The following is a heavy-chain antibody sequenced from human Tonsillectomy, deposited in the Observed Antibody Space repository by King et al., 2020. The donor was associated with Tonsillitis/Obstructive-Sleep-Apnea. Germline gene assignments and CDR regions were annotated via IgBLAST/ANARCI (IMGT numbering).Heavy chain of an antibody. D-gene: IGHD5-24*01. CDR1: GFIFRGYS. CDR3: ARDGGAEGYVDAFDI. CDR2: ISSGSSTI. J-gene: IGHJ3*02. V-gene: IGHV3-48*02. Sequence: QLVQSGGGLVQPGGSLRLSCVASGFIFRGYSMSWVRQAPGKGLEWVSYISSGSSTINYADSVKGRFTIPRDNAKNSLYLPMNSLRDEDTAVYYCARDGGAEGYVDAFDIWGQGTMVTVSP.